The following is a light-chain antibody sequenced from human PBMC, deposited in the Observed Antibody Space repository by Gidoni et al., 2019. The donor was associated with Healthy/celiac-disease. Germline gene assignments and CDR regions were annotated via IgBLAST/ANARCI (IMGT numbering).Light chain of an antibody. V-gene: IGKV1-5*03. CDR2: KAS. CDR1: QSTSSW. Sequence: IQMTQSPSTLSASVGDRVTITCRASQSTSSWLAWYQQKPGKAPKLLIYKASSLESGVPSRFSGSGSGTEFTLTISSLQPDDFATYYCQQYNSYSWTFGQGTKVEIK. J-gene: IGKJ1*01. CDR3: QQYNSYSWT.